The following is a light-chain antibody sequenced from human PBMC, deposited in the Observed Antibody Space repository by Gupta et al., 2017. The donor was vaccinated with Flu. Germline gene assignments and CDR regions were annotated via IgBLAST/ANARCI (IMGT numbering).Light chain of an antibody. J-gene: IGLJ2*01. CDR3: SSYTSSSTDVV. V-gene: IGLV2-14*01. CDR2: EVS. CDR1: SSDVGGYNY. Sequence: QSALTKPATVSGYPGQSISIYCTGTSSDVGGYNYVSWYQQHPGKAPKLMIYEVSNRPSGVSNRFSGSKSGNTASLTISGLQAEDEADYYCSSYTSSSTDVVFGGGTKLTVL.